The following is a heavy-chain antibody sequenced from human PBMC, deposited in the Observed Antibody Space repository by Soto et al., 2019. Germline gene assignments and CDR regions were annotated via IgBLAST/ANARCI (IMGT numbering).Heavy chain of an antibody. CDR3: AREFRGGYYYDSSGPQYYGMDV. Sequence: PSETLSLTCAVYGGSFSGYYWSWIRQPPGKGLEWIGEINHSGSTNYNPSLKSRVTISVDTSKNQFSLKLGSVTAADTAVYYCAREFRGGYYYDSSGPQYYGMDVWGQGTTGTVSS. V-gene: IGHV4-34*01. J-gene: IGHJ6*02. CDR1: GGSFSGYY. D-gene: IGHD3-22*01. CDR2: INHSGST.